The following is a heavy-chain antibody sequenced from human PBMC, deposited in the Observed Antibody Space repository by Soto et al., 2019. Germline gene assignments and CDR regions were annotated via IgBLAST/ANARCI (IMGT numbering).Heavy chain of an antibody. D-gene: IGHD2-8*02. CDR1: GYTFTSYA. V-gene: IGHV1-3*01. CDR2: INAGNGNT. CDR3: AGAHSRYWGPLYYFDY. J-gene: IGHJ4*02. Sequence: VKVSCKASGYTFTSYAMHWVRQAPGQRLEWMGWINAGNGNTKYSQKFQGRVTITRDTSASTAYMELSSLRSEDTAVYYCAGAHSRYWGPLYYFDYWGQGTLVTVSS.